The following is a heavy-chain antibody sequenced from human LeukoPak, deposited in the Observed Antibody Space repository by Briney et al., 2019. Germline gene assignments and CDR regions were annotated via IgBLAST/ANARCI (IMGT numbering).Heavy chain of an antibody. J-gene: IGHJ5*02. CDR1: GGSLSGYY. Sequence: SETLSLTCTVSGGSLSGYYWSWLRQPPGKGLEWIGYIYYSGSTTYNPALTKRGTISVDTSKTQFSLKLSSVTAADTALYYCARSMGTQWLVRWFDAGGQGTLVTVSA. CDR3: ARSMGTQWLVRWFDA. CDR2: IYYSGST. V-gene: IGHV4-59*01. D-gene: IGHD6-19*01.